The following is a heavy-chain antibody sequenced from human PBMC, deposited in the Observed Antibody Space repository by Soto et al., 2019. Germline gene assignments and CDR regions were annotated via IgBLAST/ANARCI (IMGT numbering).Heavy chain of an antibody. CDR3: ARGGIGYCTGESCYYTAFDI. CDR2: IKQEGSEK. D-gene: IGHD2-15*01. J-gene: IGHJ3*02. CDR1: GFTFSSFW. V-gene: IGHV3-7*01. Sequence: EVQLVESGGGLVQPGGSLRLSFAASGFTFSSFWMSWVRQAPGKGLEWMAKIKQEGSEKYYVDSMKGRFTISRDNAKNSLYLQMNSLRAEDTAVYFCARGGIGYCTGESCYYTAFDIWGQGAMVTVSS.